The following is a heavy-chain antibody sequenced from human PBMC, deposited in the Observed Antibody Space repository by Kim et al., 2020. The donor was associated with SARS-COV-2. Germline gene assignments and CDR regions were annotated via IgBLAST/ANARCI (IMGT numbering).Heavy chain of an antibody. D-gene: IGHD2-15*01. CDR3: ARDRGGLGCSGDSCYYFDY. CDR1: GFTFGSYG. Sequence: GGSLRLSCAASGFTFGSYGMHWVRQAPGKGLEWVVVISYDGSRKYYADSVKGRFTISRDNSKNTLYLQMNSLRAEDTAVYYCARDRGGLGCSGDSCYYFDYWGQGTLVTVSS. V-gene: IGHV3-33*05. J-gene: IGHJ4*02. CDR2: ISYDGSRK.